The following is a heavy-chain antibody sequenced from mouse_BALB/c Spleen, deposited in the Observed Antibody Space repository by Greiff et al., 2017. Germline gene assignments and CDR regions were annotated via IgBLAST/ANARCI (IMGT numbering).Heavy chain of an antibody. CDR3: ARDGGYYGNYEFAY. V-gene: IGHV5-4*02. J-gene: IGHJ3*01. D-gene: IGHD2-1*01. CDR2: ISDGGRYT. CDR1: GFTFSDYY. Sequence: EVKLVESGGGLVKPGGSLKLSCAASGFTFSDYYMYWVRQTREKRLEWVATISDGGRYTYYPDSVKGRFTISRDNAKNNLYLQMSSLKSEDTAMYYCARDGGYYGNYEFAYWGQGTLVTVSA.